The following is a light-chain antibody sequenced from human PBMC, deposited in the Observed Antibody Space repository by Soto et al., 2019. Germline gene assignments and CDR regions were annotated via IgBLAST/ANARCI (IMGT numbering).Light chain of an antibody. CDR3: QQYGGSPRT. CDR1: QSVSSSF. CDR2: GAS. J-gene: IGKJ1*01. V-gene: IGKV3-20*01. Sequence: EIVLTQSPGTLSFSQGKRATLSSGPSQSVSSSFLAWYQQRRGQAPRLLIHGASNRATGIPDRFSGSGSGTDFTLTISRLEPEDFAVYYCQQYGGSPRTFGQGTKVDIK.